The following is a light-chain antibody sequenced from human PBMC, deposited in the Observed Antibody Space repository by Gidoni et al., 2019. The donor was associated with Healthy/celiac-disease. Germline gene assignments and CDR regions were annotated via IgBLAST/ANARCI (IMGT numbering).Light chain of an antibody. V-gene: IGLV3-1*01. J-gene: IGLJ2*01. CDR2: QDS. Sequence: SYELTQPTSVSMSPGQTASITCSGDKLGDKYACWYQQKPGQSPVLVIYQDSKRPSGIPERFSGTNSGNTATLTISGTQAMDEADYYCQAWDSSSVVFGGGTKLTVL. CDR1: KLGDKY. CDR3: QAWDSSSVV.